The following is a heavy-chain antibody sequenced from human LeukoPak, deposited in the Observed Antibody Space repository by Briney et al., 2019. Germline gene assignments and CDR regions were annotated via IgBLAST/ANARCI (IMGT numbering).Heavy chain of an antibody. CDR3: ARQGHYYDSSGYYGDYFDY. Sequence: GESLKISCKGSGYSFTSYWTGWVRQMPGKGLEWMGIIYPGDSDTRYSPSFQGQVTISADKSISTAYLQWSSLKASDTAMYYCARQGHYYDSSGYYGDYFDYWGQGTLVTVSS. CDR1: GYSFTSYW. D-gene: IGHD3-22*01. CDR2: IYPGDSDT. J-gene: IGHJ4*02. V-gene: IGHV5-51*01.